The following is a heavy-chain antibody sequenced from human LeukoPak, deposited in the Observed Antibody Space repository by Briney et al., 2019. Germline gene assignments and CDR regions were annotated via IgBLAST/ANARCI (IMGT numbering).Heavy chain of an antibody. CDR1: GYTFTGYY. CDR2: INPNSGGT. CDR3: ARDWYDSSGYIALGY. Sequence: ASVKVSCKASGYTFTGYYMHWVRQAPGQGLEWMGRINPNSGGTNYAQKFQGRVTMTRDTSISTAYMELSRLRSDDTAVYYCARDWYDSSGYIALGYWGQGTLVTASS. J-gene: IGHJ4*02. V-gene: IGHV1-2*06. D-gene: IGHD3-22*01.